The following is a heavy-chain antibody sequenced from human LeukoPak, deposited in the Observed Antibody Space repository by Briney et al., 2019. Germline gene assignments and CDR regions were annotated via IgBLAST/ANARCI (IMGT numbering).Heavy chain of an antibody. CDR1: GYTCTGYY. J-gene: IGHJ4*02. V-gene: IGHV1-2*02. CDR2: SNPNSGGT. D-gene: IGHD4-17*01. Sequence: GASVKVSCKGSGYTCTGYYMYWVRQAPGQGLGRMGGSNPNSGGTNYAQQFKGRVTMTRDTSISTAYMELSRLRSDDTAVYYCAREGIDYGDYPFDYWGQGTLVTVSS. CDR3: AREGIDYGDYPFDY.